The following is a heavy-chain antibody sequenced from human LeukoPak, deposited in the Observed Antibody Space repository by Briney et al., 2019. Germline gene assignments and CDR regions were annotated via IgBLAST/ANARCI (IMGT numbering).Heavy chain of an antibody. CDR1: GGTFSSYA. CDR3: AKETMVRGVPHFDY. V-gene: IGHV1-69*13. CDR2: IIPIFGTA. Sequence: GASVKVSCKASGGTFSSYAISWVRQAPGQGLEWMGGIIPIFGTANYAQKFQGRVTITADESTSTAYMELSSLRSEDTAVYYCAKETMVRGVPHFDYWGQGTLVTVSS. D-gene: IGHD3-10*01. J-gene: IGHJ4*02.